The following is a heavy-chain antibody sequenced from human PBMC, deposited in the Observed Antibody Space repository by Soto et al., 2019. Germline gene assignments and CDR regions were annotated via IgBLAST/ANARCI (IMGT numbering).Heavy chain of an antibody. J-gene: IGHJ5*02. CDR1: GGSFSGYY. CDR2: INHSGST. CDR3: ARLGHRSSWDWFDP. Sequence: QVQLQQWGAGLLKPSETLSLTCAVYGGSFSGYYWSWIRQPPGKGLEWIGEINHSGSTNYNPSLKSRVTISVDTAKNQFSLKLSSVTAADTAVYYWARLGHRSSWDWFDPWGQGTLVTVSS. D-gene: IGHD6-13*01. V-gene: IGHV4-34*01.